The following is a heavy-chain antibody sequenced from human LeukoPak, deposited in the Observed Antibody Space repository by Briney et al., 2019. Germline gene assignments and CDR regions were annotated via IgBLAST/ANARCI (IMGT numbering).Heavy chain of an antibody. CDR1: GGSFSGYY. Sequence: PSETLSLTCAVYGGSFSGYYWSWIRQPPGKGLEWIGEINHSGSTNYNPSLKSRVTISVDTSKNQFSLKLSNVTAADTAVYYCARPPHYWGQGTLVTVSS. CDR2: INHSGST. CDR3: ARPPHY. V-gene: IGHV4-34*01. J-gene: IGHJ4*02.